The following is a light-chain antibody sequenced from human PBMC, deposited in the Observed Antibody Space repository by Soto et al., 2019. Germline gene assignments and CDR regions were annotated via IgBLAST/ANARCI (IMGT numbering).Light chain of an antibody. V-gene: IGKV3-15*01. CDR1: QSVNNN. CDR3: QQANSFPLT. J-gene: IGKJ4*01. Sequence: EIILTQSPASLSVSPGERATLSCRASQSVNNNLAWYQQKPGQAPRLLIYGASTRATGIPGRFGGSGSGTEFTLTITSLQSEDFATYYCQQANSFPLTFGGGTKVEIK. CDR2: GAS.